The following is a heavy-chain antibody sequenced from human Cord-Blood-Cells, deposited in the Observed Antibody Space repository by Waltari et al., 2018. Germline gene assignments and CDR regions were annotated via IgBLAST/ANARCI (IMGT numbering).Heavy chain of an antibody. J-gene: IGHJ6*02. V-gene: IGHV3-30-3*01. CDR3: ARDRATGTTYYYYGMDV. CDR1: GFTFSSYA. D-gene: IGHD1-1*01. Sequence: QVQLVESGGGVVQPGRSLRLSCAASGFTFSSYAMHWVRQAPGKGLEWVAVISYDGSKKYYADSVKGRFTISRDNSKNTLYLQRNSLRAEDTAVYYWARDRATGTTYYYYGMDVWGQGTTVTVSS. CDR2: ISYDGSKK.